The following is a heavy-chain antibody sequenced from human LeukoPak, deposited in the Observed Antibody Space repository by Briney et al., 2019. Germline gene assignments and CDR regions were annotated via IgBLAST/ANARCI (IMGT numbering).Heavy chain of an antibody. CDR2: INPSGGST. Sequence: ASVKVSCKASGYTFTSYYMHWVRQAPGQGLEWMGIINPSGGSTSYAQKFQGRVTMTRETSISTAYMELSRLKSDDTAFYYCARTNGGYEYNWGLGTLVTVSS. CDR1: GYTFTSYY. CDR3: ARTNGGYEYN. V-gene: IGHV1-46*01. J-gene: IGHJ4*02. D-gene: IGHD5-12*01.